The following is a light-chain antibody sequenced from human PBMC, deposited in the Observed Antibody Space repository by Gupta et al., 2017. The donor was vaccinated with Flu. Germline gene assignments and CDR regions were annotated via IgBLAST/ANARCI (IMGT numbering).Light chain of an antibody. V-gene: IGKV3-11*01. CDR3: QLRSNWPPSS. Sequence: ETVLTQSPTTLSLSPGENATLSCRASQNIRSYLAWYQQKPGQAPRLLIYDASSRDAGIPARFSGSGSGKDLTLTVSGREQEDFASYYCQLRSNWPPSSFGQGTRLEIK. J-gene: IGKJ2*03. CDR1: QNIRSY. CDR2: DAS.